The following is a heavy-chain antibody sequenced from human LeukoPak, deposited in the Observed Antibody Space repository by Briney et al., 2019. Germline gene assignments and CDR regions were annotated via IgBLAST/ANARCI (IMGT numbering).Heavy chain of an antibody. J-gene: IGHJ3*02. D-gene: IGHD6-19*01. Sequence: GGSLRLSCAASGFTLSSNEMNWVRQAPGKGLEWLSYISSSGGAIHYVDSVKGRFTISRDNAKNSLFLQMNSLRAEDTAVYYCASGVHYSSGWIDIWGQGTMVTVSS. CDR1: GFTLSSNE. CDR3: ASGVHYSSGWIDI. V-gene: IGHV3-48*03. CDR2: ISSSGGAI.